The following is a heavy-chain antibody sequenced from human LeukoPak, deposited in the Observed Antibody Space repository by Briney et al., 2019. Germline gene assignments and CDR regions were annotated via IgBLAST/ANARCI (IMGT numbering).Heavy chain of an antibody. CDR1: GGTFSSYA. CDR3: ARVGTYCSSTSCYVRDY. V-gene: IGHV1-69*06. Sequence: SVKVSCKASGGTFSSYAISWVRQAPGQGLEWMGGIIPIFGTANYAQKFQGRVTITADKSTSTAYMELSSLRSDDTAVYYCARVGTYCSSTSCYVRDYWGQGTLVTVSS. CDR2: IIPIFGTA. J-gene: IGHJ4*02. D-gene: IGHD2-2*01.